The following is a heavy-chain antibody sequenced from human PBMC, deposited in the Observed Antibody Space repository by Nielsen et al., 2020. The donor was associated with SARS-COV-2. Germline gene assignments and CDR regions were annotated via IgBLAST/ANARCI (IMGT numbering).Heavy chain of an antibody. J-gene: IGHJ6*02. V-gene: IGHV3-30*03. CDR1: GFTFSSYG. CDR3: ATLRGGVVPAAKKGSDYYYYYGMDV. D-gene: IGHD2-2*01. CDR2: ISYDGSNK. Sequence: GGSLRLSCAASGFTFSSYGMHWVRQAPGKGLEWVAVISYDGSNKYYADSVKGRFTISRDNSKNTLYLQMNSLRAEDTALYYCATLRGGVVPAAKKGSDYYYYYGMDVWGQGTTVTVSS.